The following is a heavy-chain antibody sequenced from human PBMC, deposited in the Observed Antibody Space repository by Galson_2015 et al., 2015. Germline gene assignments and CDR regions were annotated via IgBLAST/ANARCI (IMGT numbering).Heavy chain of an antibody. D-gene: IGHD2/OR15-2a*01. Sequence: SETLSLTCAVYGGSFSGYYWSWIRQPPGKGLEWIGEINHSGSTNYNPSLKSRVTISVDTPKNQFSLKLSSVTAADTAVYYCASFLQLDYWGQGTLVTVSS. J-gene: IGHJ4*02. CDR1: GGSFSGYY. CDR2: INHSGST. CDR3: ASFLQLDY. V-gene: IGHV4-34*01.